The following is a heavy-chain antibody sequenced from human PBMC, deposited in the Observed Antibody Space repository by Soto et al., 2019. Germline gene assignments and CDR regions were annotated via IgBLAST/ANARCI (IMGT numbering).Heavy chain of an antibody. CDR3: AKLGGPGFDY. CDR1: GFTFSSYW. D-gene: IGHD7-27*01. CDR2: IKEDGSDK. Sequence: GGSLRLSCAASGFTFSSYWMSWVRQAPGKGLEWVANIKEDGSDKYYVDSVRGRFTISRDNARNSLFLQMNSLRADNTAVYYCAKLGGPGFDYWGQGTLVTVSS. J-gene: IGHJ4*02. V-gene: IGHV3-7*03.